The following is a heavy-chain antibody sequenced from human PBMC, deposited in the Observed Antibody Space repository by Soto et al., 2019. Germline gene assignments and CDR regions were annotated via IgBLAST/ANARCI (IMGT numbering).Heavy chain of an antibody. CDR1: GFSVRSSH. CDR2: MYSGGDT. Sequence: GGALRLSCAASGFSVRSSHMSGVRQAPGKGLEWVSIMYSGGDTYYAVSVKGRFTISTDNSKNTVFLQMNTLRHDDTAMYFCARLSPYVSGRYSSRYNWFRPWGHGRLAAVSS. J-gene: IGHJ5*02. D-gene: IGHD3-10*01. V-gene: IGHV3-53*01. CDR3: ARLSPYVSGRYSSRYNWFRP.